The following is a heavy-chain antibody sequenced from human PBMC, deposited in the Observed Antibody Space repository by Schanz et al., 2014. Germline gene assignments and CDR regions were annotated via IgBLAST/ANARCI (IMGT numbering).Heavy chain of an antibody. CDR2: INTGVNT. CDR1: GFTFGDYA. CDR3: ARKVVATIGGYYDN. V-gene: IGHV3-23*04. Sequence: EVQLVQSGGGLVQPGGSLRLSCAASGFTFGDYAMTWVRQAPGKGLEWVSAINTGVNTYYADSVRGRFSMSRDNSKNTLYLQMNSLRAGDAAVYYCARKVVATIGGYYDNWGQGTLVAVSA. D-gene: IGHD5-12*01. J-gene: IGHJ4*02.